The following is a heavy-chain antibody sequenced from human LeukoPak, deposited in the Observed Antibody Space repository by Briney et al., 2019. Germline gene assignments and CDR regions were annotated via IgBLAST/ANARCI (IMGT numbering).Heavy chain of an antibody. CDR2: ISGSGGST. D-gene: IGHD3-22*01. CDR3: AKDSSHYYDSSGYYYYFDY. V-gene: IGHV3-23*01. J-gene: IGHJ4*02. Sequence: GGSLRLFCAASGFTFSSYAMSWVRQAPGKGVEWVSAISGSGGSTYYADSVKGRFTISRDNSKNTLYLQMNSLRAEDTAVYYCAKDSSHYYDSSGYYYYFDYWGQGTLVTVSS. CDR1: GFTFSSYA.